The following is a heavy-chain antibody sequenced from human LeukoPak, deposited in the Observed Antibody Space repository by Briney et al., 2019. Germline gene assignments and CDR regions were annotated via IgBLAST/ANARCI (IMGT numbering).Heavy chain of an antibody. Sequence: GGSLRPSCVVSGFNFDNFAMHWVRQPLGKGLEWVAVISHDGRTKYYADSMKGRITISRDNSKNTLFLQMNNLRSEDTAVYFCARPSPPGDGYNPPDHWGQGTLVTVSS. D-gene: IGHD5-24*01. J-gene: IGHJ4*02. V-gene: IGHV3-30*04. CDR1: GFNFDNFA. CDR3: ARPSPPGDGYNPPDH. CDR2: ISHDGRTK.